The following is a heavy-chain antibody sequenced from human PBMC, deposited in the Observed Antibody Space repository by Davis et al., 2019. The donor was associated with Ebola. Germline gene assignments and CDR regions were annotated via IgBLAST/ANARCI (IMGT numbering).Heavy chain of an antibody. CDR2: INPSGGST. V-gene: IGHV1-46*01. CDR1: GYTFTSYY. D-gene: IGHD4-11*01. J-gene: IGHJ6*02. Sequence: ASVKVSCKASGYTFTSYYMHWVRQAPGQGLEWMGIINPSGGSTSYAQKFQGRVTMTRDTSTSTVYMELSSLRSEDTAMYYCARGGSNYGLRGYYYGMDVWGQGTTVTVSS. CDR3: ARGGSNYGLRGYYYGMDV.